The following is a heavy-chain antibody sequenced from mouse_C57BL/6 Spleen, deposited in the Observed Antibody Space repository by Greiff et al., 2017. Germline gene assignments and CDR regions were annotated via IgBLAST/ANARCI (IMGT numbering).Heavy chain of an antibody. V-gene: IGHV5-9-1*02. Sequence: EVKLMESGEGLVTPGGSLKLSCAASGFTFSSYAMSWVRQTPEKRLEWVAYISSGGDYIYYADTVKGRFTISRDNARNTLYLQMSSLKSEDTAMYYCTRAIYYSDYWGQGTSVTVSS. CDR1: GFTFSSYA. CDR2: ISSGGDYI. J-gene: IGHJ4*01. D-gene: IGHD1-1*01. CDR3: TRAIYYSDY.